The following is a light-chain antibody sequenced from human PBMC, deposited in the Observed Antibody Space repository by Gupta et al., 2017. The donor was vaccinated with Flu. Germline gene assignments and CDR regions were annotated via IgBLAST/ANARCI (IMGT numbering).Light chain of an antibody. V-gene: IGKV2-28*01. CDR1: QSLQNRNGYNY. Sequence: VSPGELASISCRSSQSLQNRNGYNYLDWYLQKPGQSPQLLIYLGSYRASGVPDRFSGSGSDTDFTLEISRVEAEDVGVYYCMQALETPLTFGGGTKVEI. CDR3: MQALETPLT. J-gene: IGKJ4*01. CDR2: LGS.